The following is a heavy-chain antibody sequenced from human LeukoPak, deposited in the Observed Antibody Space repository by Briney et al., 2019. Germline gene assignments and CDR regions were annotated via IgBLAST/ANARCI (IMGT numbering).Heavy chain of an antibody. J-gene: IGHJ4*02. CDR2: IRSKANSYAT. CDR1: GFTFSGSA. V-gene: IGHV3-73*01. CDR3: TSDGGNYYDSSGPTDY. Sequence: GGSLRLSCAASGFTFSGSAMHWVRQASGKGLEWVGRIRSKANSYATAYAASVKGRFTISRDDSKNTAYLQMNSLKTEDTAVYYCTSDGGNYYDSSGPTDYWGQGTLVTVSS. D-gene: IGHD3-22*01.